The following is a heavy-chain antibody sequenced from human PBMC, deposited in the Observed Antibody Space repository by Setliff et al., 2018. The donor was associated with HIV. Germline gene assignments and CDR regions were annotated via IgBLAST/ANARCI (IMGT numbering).Heavy chain of an antibody. V-gene: IGHV3-48*03. CDR2: ISRSSDP. Sequence: PGGSLRLSCAASGFSFSIYEMNWVRQAPGKGLEWLSYISRSSDPNYADSVKGRFTISRDNAKISVYLQINSLRAEDTAMHYCVRPVREPVDWGRGTLVTVSS. D-gene: IGHD6-19*01. CDR3: VRPVREPVD. J-gene: IGHJ4*02. CDR1: GFSFSIYE.